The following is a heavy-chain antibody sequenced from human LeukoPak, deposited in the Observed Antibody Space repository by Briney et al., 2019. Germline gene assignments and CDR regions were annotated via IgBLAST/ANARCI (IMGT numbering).Heavy chain of an antibody. CDR3: ARGNGLSSGWYEFDF. Sequence: QPGGSLRLSCAASGFTFSSYAIHWVRQAPGKGLEWVSLISFDGSNKYYADSVKGRFAISRDNSKNTLYLQMNSLRPEDTAVYYCARGNGLSSGWYEFDFWGQGALVAVSS. V-gene: IGHV3-30*09. CDR1: GFTFSSYA. CDR2: ISFDGSNK. D-gene: IGHD6-19*01. J-gene: IGHJ4*02.